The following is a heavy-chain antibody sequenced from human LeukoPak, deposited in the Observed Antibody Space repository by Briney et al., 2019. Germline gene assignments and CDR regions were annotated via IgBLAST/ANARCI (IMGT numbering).Heavy chain of an antibody. Sequence: SQTLSLTCTVSGGSISSGSYYWSWIRQPAGKGLEWIGRIYTSGSTNYNPSLKSRVTISVDTSKNQFSLKLSSVTAADTAVYYCARVSFGNYYFDYWGQGTLVTVSS. V-gene: IGHV4-61*02. J-gene: IGHJ4*02. CDR2: IYTSGST. CDR1: GGSISSGSYY. D-gene: IGHD3-10*01. CDR3: ARVSFGNYYFDY.